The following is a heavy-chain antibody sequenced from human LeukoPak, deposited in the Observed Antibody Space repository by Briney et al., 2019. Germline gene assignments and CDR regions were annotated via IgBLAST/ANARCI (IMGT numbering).Heavy chain of an antibody. V-gene: IGHV3-7*01. CDR3: AYTNHLTY. D-gene: IGHD3-16*01. CDR1: GLTFSGQW. CDR2: IKYDGSEE. Sequence: GGSLRLSCAASGLTFSGQWMNWVRQAPGQGLEWVANIKYDGSEEYYADSVEGRFTISRDNAKNSLSLQMNYVRAGDTAIYYCAYTNHLTYWGQGTLVTVSS. J-gene: IGHJ4*02.